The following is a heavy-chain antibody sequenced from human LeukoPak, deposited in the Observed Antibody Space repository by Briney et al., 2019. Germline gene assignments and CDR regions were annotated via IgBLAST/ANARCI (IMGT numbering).Heavy chain of an antibody. Sequence: ASVTVSYKASGYTFTDYHMHWVRQAPGQGVEGVGWIAPNSGGTNYAQKFQGRVTMTRDTSISTAYMEVSRLRSDDTAVYYCAREYSSSSGRLYDYWGQGTLVTVSS. V-gene: IGHV1-2*02. CDR3: AREYSSSSGRLYDY. CDR2: IAPNSGGT. CDR1: GYTFTDYH. D-gene: IGHD6-6*01. J-gene: IGHJ4*02.